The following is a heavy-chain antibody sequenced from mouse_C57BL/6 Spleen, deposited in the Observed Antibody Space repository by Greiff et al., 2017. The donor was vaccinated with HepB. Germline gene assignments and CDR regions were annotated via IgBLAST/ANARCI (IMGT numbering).Heavy chain of an antibody. CDR3: ARDPHGNALDY. CDR1: GFTFSSYA. J-gene: IGHJ4*01. V-gene: IGHV5-4*01. Sequence: EVQGVESGGGLVKPGGSLKLSCAASGFTFSSYAMSWVRQTPEKRLEWVATISDDGSYTYYPDNVKGRFTISRDNAKNNLYLQMSHLKSEDTAMYYCARDPHGNALDYWGQGTSVTASS. D-gene: IGHD1-1*01. CDR2: ISDDGSYT.